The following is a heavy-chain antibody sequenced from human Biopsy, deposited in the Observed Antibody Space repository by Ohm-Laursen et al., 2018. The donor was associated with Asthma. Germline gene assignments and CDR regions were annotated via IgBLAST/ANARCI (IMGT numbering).Heavy chain of an antibody. Sequence: SETLSLTWSVYGGSISSFYWSWIRQSPEEGLEWMGYVYWTGSTNYNPSLKSRITMSVDTSKNRMFLELTSVTAADTAIYYCVRAVRNEQWLAPFDYWGQGKPVTVSS. CDR3: VRAVRNEQWLAPFDY. CDR2: VYWTGST. D-gene: IGHD6-19*01. CDR1: GGSISSFY. V-gene: IGHV4-59*01. J-gene: IGHJ4*02.